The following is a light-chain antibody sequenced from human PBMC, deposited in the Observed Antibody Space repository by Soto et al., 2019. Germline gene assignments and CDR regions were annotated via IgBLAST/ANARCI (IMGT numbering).Light chain of an antibody. J-gene: IGKJ1*01. CDR2: AAS. CDR3: LQYGIPVWT. V-gene: IGKV3-20*01. Sequence: EIALTQSPGTLSLSPGERATRSCRASQSVTANYLAWYQQKPGQAPRLLIYAASIGATGIPDRFSGSGSVTDFTLTISRLEPEAFAVYYCLQYGIPVWTFGQGTKVEIK. CDR1: QSVTANY.